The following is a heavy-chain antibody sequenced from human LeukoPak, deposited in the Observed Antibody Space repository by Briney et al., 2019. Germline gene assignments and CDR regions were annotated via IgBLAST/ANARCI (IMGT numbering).Heavy chain of an antibody. CDR3: ARYCSSTSCYGWGGSFDI. D-gene: IGHD2-2*01. CDR2: IYTDGGT. Sequence: PGGSLRLSCAASGFTVSNNYTTWVRQAPGKGLEWVSVIYTDGGTKYADSVKGRFTISRDNSENTLYLQMNSLRAEDTAVYYCARYCSSTSCYGWGGSFDIWGQGTTVTVSS. J-gene: IGHJ3*02. CDR1: GFTVSNNY. V-gene: IGHV3-66*01.